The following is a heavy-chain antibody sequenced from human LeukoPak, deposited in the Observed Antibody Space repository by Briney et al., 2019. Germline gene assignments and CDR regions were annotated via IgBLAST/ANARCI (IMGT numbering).Heavy chain of an antibody. CDR3: ARDRWGNSYGGD. CDR2: ISSSGSYI. V-gene: IGHV3-21*01. CDR1: RFTFSSYS. J-gene: IGHJ4*02. Sequence: GGSLRLSCAASRFTFSSYSMNWVRQAPGKGLEWVSSISSSGSYIYHADSVKGRFTISRDNAKNSLNLQMNSLRAEDTAVYYCARDRWGNSYGGDWGQGTLVTVSS. D-gene: IGHD5-18*01.